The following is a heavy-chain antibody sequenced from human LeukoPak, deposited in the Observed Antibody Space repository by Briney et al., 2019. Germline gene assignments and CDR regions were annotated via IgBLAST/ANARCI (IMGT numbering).Heavy chain of an antibody. CDR3: ARLYGDWFDP. J-gene: IGHJ5*02. D-gene: IGHD4-17*01. V-gene: IGHV3-48*01. Sequence: GGSLRLSCAASGFTFTNYNMNWVRQAPGKGLEWISYISGGSGNIYYADSVRGRFTVSRDNAKDSLWLQMDSLRVGDTSVYFCARLYGDWFDPWGPGTLVTVSS. CDR2: ISGGSGNI. CDR1: GFTFTNYN.